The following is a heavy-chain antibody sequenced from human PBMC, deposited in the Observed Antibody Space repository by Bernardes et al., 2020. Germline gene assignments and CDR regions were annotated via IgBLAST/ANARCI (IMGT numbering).Heavy chain of an antibody. J-gene: IGHJ4*02. CDR2: IHYTGTT. D-gene: IGHD6-13*01. CDR1: GGSIHNSY. V-gene: IGHV4-59*01. CDR3: ARFDQLGKVHYLQF. Sequence: SESLSLTCSVSGGSIHNSYWSWVRQPPGPGLEWIGYIHYTGTTNYSPSLKSRVTMSVDTSNNHFSLKLDSVTAADTAVYYCARFDQLGKVHYLQFWGQGTLVSVSS.